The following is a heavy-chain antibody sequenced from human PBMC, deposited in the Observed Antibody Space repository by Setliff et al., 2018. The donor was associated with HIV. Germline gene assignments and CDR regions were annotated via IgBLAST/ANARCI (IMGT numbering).Heavy chain of an antibody. Sequence: PGGSLRLSCAASGFAFSSYEMNWVRQAPGKGLEWVAYISGSGTRTFYLDSVKGRFSISRDDARNSLYLQMNNLRAEDTAVYYCARDSVRGASWYPGGFDVWGQGAMVTVSS. J-gene: IGHJ3*01. V-gene: IGHV3-48*03. CDR3: ARDSVRGASWYPGGFDV. CDR2: ISGSGTRT. D-gene: IGHD3-10*01. CDR1: GFAFSSYE.